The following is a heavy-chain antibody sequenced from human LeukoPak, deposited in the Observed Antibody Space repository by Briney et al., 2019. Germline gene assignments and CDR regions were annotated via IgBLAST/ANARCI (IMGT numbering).Heavy chain of an antibody. D-gene: IGHD3-22*01. Sequence: SETLSLTCTVSGGSISSSSYDWGWIRQPPGKGLEWIGSIYYSGSTYYNPSLKSRVTISVDTSKNQFSLKLSSVTAADTAVYYCARNAYYYDSSGYYYMGYYFDYWGQGTLVTVSS. V-gene: IGHV4-39*01. CDR2: IYYSGST. CDR3: ARNAYYYDSSGYYYMGYYFDY. CDR1: GGSISSSSYD. J-gene: IGHJ4*02.